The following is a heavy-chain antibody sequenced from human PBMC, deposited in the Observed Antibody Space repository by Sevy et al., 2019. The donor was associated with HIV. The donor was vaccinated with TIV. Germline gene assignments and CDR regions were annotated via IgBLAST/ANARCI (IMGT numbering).Heavy chain of an antibody. CDR3: ARVFYRNWFDP. D-gene: IGHD1-26*01. CDR1: GFAFTNYYA. J-gene: IGHJ5*02. CDR2: ISYDGSDK. V-gene: IGHV3-30-3*01. Sequence: GGSLRLSCAASGFAFTNYYAMHWVRQAPGKGLEWVALISYDGSDKYYADSVKGRFTISRDNAKNSLYLQMNSLRAEDTAVYYCARVFYRNWFDPWGQGTLVTVSS.